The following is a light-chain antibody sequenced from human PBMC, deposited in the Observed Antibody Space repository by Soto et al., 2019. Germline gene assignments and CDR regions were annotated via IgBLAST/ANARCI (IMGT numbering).Light chain of an antibody. V-gene: IGKV3D-20*01. CDR1: QRVSGGF. J-gene: IGKJ1*01. CDR2: DTS. Sequence: DIVLTQSPVTLSLSLGESASIHCCASQRVSGGFLAWYQHKPGLAPRLIVYDTSFRATGIPDRFSGSGSGTAFTLTITRLDPDDFAVYYCQQYGSSPSFGKGTKVDIK. CDR3: QQYGSSPS.